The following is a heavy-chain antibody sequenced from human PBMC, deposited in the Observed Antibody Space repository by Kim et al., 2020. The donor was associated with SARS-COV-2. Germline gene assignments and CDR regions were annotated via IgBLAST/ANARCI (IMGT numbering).Heavy chain of an antibody. D-gene: IGHD2-15*01. V-gene: IGHV1-45*02. CDR1: GYSFSYRY. Sequence: SVKVSCKASGYSFSYRYLHWVRQAPGQAPEWMGWITPFYGKANYAQKFQDRVMITSDRSASTAYIELSSLRSADTAIYYCARGRCSGATCHADDAFDIWGQGTMVTVSS. J-gene: IGHJ3*02. CDR3: ARGRCSGATCHADDAFDI. CDR2: ITPFYGKA.